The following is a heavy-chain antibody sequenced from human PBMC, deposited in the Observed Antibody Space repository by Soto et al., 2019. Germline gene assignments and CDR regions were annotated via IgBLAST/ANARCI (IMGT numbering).Heavy chain of an antibody. Sequence: GGSLRLSCAASGFTFSSYAMHWVRQAPGKGLEWVAVISYDGSNKYYADSVKGRFTISRDNSKNSLYLQMNSLRAEDTAVYYCARDGATVTFNWFDPWGQGTLVTVSS. CDR3: ARDGATVTFNWFDP. V-gene: IGHV3-30-3*01. CDR2: ISYDGSNK. D-gene: IGHD4-17*01. J-gene: IGHJ5*02. CDR1: GFTFSSYA.